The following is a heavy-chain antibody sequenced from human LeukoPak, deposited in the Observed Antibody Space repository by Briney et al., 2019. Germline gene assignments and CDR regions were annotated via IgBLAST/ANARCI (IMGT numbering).Heavy chain of an antibody. Sequence: SETLPLTCTVSGDSMTSSNHYWVWIRQPPGKGLEWIGSIYYGGSTYYNPSLKSRVTISQDTSKNQFSLKVNTVTAADTAVYHCARRSHCTGDSCYPVWGQGTTVTVSS. CDR1: GDSMTSSNHY. V-gene: IGHV4-39*01. J-gene: IGHJ6*02. D-gene: IGHD2-15*01. CDR2: IYYGGST. CDR3: ARRSHCTGDSCYPV.